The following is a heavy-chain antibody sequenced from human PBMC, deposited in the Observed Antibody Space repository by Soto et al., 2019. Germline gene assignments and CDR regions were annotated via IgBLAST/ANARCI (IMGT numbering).Heavy chain of an antibody. CDR1: GGSFKSGSYS. J-gene: IGHJ4*02. CDR3: ARDFAYFDS. V-gene: IGHV4-61*01. D-gene: IGHD3-3*01. Sequence: QVQLQESGPGLVKPSETLSLTCTVSGGSFKSGSYSWSWIGQPPGMGLEWSGYVYHTGTPSYNPSLKSTVSISMDTSKNQFSRILDSVTAADTGVYFCARDFAYFDSWGQGTLVTVSS. CDR2: VYHTGTP.